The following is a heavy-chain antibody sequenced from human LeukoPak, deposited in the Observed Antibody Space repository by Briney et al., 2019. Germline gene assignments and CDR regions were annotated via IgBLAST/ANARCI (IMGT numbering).Heavy chain of an antibody. D-gene: IGHD5-12*01. V-gene: IGHV3-48*04. Sequence: GGSLRLSCAASGFTFSSYSMNWVRQAPGKGLEWVSYISSSSSTIYYADSVKGRFTISRDNAKNSLYLQMNSLRAEDTAVYYCAREFDIVATIWDWFDPWGQGTLVTVSS. CDR3: AREFDIVATIWDWFDP. J-gene: IGHJ5*02. CDR2: ISSSSSTI. CDR1: GFTFSSYS.